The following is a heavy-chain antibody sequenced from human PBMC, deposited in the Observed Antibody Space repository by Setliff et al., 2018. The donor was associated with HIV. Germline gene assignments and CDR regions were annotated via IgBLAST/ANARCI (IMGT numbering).Heavy chain of an antibody. CDR2: IHHTGST. D-gene: IGHD3-3*01. Sequence: SETLSLTCTVSDDSVSTFYWNWIRQPPEKGLEWIGFIHHTGSTVSNPSLKSRVTILMDLSRNQLSLHLASVTTADTAVYFCAPGEGVASTYYHDWGQGTQVTVSS. CDR3: APGEGVASTYYHD. J-gene: IGHJ4*01. CDR1: DDSVSTFY. V-gene: IGHV4-59*02.